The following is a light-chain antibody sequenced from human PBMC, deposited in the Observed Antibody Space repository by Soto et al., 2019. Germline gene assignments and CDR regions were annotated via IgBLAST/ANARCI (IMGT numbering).Light chain of an antibody. CDR2: GAS. CDR3: QQYGSSST. V-gene: IGKV3-20*01. CDR1: ETVSSSY. J-gene: IGKJ5*01. Sequence: DIVLTQSPGTLSLSPGDGATLSCRASETVSSSYLAWYQQKPGQAPRLLIYGASSRATGIPDRFSGSGSGTDFTLTISRLEPEDFAVYYCQQYGSSSTFGQGTRLEI.